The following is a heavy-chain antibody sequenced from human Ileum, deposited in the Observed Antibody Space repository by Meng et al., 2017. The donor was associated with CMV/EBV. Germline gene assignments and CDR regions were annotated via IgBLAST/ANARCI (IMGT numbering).Heavy chain of an antibody. J-gene: IGHJ4*02. CDR1: GITFKKSW. D-gene: IGHD2-15*01. V-gene: IGHV3-74*01. CDR2: INEDGTTT. CDR3: VRDIRVDDY. Sequence: VESGGGLILTSAALIVTCAGSGITFKKSWMYRVRQAPGEGLVWVARINEDGTTTNYADSVKGRFTISRDNAKNTVYLQLNSLRAEDTAVYYCVRDIRVDDYWGQGTLVTVSS.